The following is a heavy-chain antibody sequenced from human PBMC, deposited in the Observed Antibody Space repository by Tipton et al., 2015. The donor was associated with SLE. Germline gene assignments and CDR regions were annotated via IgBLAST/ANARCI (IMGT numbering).Heavy chain of an antibody. J-gene: IGHJ4*02. CDR1: GGSIRSSRHF. V-gene: IGHV4-39*07. D-gene: IGHD2-8*01. Sequence: TLSLTCTVSGGSIRSSRHFWGWIRQPPGKGLEWIGVLYYSWNTYYNPSLKSPVTLSIDTSKNQFSLKMRSVTAADTAVYFCARGYCSDGVCYGFGFFDYWGQVNLLTVSS. CDR2: LYYSWNT. CDR3: ARGYCSDGVCYGFGFFDY.